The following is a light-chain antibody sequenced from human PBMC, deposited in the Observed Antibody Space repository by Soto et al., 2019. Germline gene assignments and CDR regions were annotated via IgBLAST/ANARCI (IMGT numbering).Light chain of an antibody. Sequence: EIVLTQSPSTLSLSPGERATLSCRASQSVSNNYLAWYQQKPGQAPRLLIYGASSRATGIPDRFSGSGSGTDFALTISRLEPEDFAVYHCQQYGGSPWTFGQGTKVEIK. CDR1: QSVSNNY. V-gene: IGKV3-20*01. J-gene: IGKJ1*01. CDR3: QQYGGSPWT. CDR2: GAS.